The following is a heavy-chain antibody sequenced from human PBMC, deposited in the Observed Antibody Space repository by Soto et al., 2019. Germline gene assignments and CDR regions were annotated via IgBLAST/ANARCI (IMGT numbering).Heavy chain of an antibody. Sequence: QVQLVESGGGVVQPGRSLRLSCAASGFTFSSYAMHWVRQAPGKGLEWVAVISYDGSNKYYADSVKGRFTISRDKSQNTLDLQMNSPRAEDTAGDYCARVGSGRQLDYWGQGTLVTVSS. V-gene: IGHV3-30-3*01. CDR3: ARVGSGRQLDY. J-gene: IGHJ4*02. D-gene: IGHD3-10*01. CDR1: GFTFSSYA. CDR2: ISYDGSNK.